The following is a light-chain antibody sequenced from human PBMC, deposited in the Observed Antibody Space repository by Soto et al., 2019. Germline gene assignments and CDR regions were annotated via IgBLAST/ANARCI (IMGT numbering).Light chain of an antibody. V-gene: IGLV1-44*01. CDR2: NGN. Sequence: QSVLTQPPSASGTPGQRVTISCSGSSSNIEIDTVSWCQQIPGTAPKLLIYNGNQRPSGVPDRFSGSESGTSASLAISGLQSEDEADYYCAAWDDSLKGYVFGKGTKVTVL. CDR1: SSNIEIDT. J-gene: IGLJ1*01. CDR3: AAWDDSLKGYV.